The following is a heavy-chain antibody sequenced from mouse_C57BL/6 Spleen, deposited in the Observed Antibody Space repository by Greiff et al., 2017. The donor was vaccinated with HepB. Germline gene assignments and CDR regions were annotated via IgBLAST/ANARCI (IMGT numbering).Heavy chain of an antibody. CDR3: ARGGTTVVGPYWYFDV. D-gene: IGHD1-1*01. J-gene: IGHJ1*03. CDR2: INYDGSST. CDR1: GFTFSDYY. V-gene: IGHV5-16*01. Sequence: DVQLVESEGGLVQPGSSMKLSCTASGFTFSDYYMAWVRQVPEKGLEWVANINYDGSSTYYLDSLKSRFIISRDNAKNILYLQMSSLKSEDTATYYCARGGTTVVGPYWYFDVWGTGTTVTVSS.